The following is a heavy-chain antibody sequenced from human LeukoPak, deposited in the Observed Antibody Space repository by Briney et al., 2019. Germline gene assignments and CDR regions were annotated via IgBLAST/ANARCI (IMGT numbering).Heavy chain of an antibody. CDR2: IYTIVST. Sequence: SQTLSLTCSVSGASISTYYWSWIRQPAGKGLEWIGRIYTIVSTTYNPSLKSRVTMSVDTSRNQHSMKLSSVTAADTAVYYCAAHSGNYYGYFQHWGQGTLVTVSS. D-gene: IGHD1-26*01. CDR1: GASISTYY. V-gene: IGHV4-4*07. J-gene: IGHJ1*01. CDR3: AAHSGNYYGYFQH.